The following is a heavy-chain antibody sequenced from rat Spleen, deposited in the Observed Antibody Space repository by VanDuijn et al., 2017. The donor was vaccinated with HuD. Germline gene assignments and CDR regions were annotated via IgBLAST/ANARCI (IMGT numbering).Heavy chain of an antibody. V-gene: IGHV5-31*01. CDR2: ITNASGRT. D-gene: IGHD1-12*03. CDR3: ARRAMVPYYFDY. Sequence: EVQLVESGGGLVQPGRSLKLSCVASGFTFNNYWMTWIRQAPGKGLEWVAPITNASGRTYYPDSVKGRFTISRDTAQNTLYLQMNSLRSEDTATYYCARRAMVPYYFDYWGQGLMVTVSS. J-gene: IGHJ2*01. CDR1: GFTFNNYW.